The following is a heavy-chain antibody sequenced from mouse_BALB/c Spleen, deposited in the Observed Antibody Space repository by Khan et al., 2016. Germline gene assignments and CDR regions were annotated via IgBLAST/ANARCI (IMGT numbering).Heavy chain of an antibody. CDR2: ISYSGST. V-gene: IGHV3-2*02. CDR3: ARTARIKY. J-gene: IGHJ2*01. D-gene: IGHD1-2*01. Sequence: EVQLQESGPGLVKPSQSLSLTCTVTGYSITSGYGWNWIRQFPGNKLEWMGYISYSGSTNYNPSLQSRISITRAPSKNQFFLQVNSVTTEDTSTYYCARTARIKYWGQGTTLTVSS. CDR1: GYSITSGYG.